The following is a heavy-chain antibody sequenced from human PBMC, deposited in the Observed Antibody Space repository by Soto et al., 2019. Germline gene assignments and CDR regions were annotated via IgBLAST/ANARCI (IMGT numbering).Heavy chain of an antibody. CDR3: ARGXYYYDSSGYNPAYYFDY. V-gene: IGHV4-34*01. Sequence: SETLSLTCAVYGGSFSCYYWSWIRQPPGKGLEWIGEINHSGSTNYNPSLKSRVTISVDTSKNQFSLKLSSVTAADTAVYYCARGXYYYDSSGYNPAYYFDYWGQGTLVTVSS. D-gene: IGHD3-22*01. J-gene: IGHJ4*02. CDR2: INHSGST. CDR1: GGSFSCYY.